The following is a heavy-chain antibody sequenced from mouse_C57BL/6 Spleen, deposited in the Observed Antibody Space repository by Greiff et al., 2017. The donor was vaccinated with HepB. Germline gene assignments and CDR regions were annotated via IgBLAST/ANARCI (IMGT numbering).Heavy chain of an antibody. Sequence: EVKLVESEGGLVQPGSSMKLSCTASGFTFSDYYMAWVRQVPEKGLEWVANSNYDGSSTYYLDSLKSRFIISRDNAKNILYLQMSSLKSEDTATYYCARDEDYRMDYWGQGTSVTVSS. J-gene: IGHJ4*01. D-gene: IGHD2-14*01. CDR2: SNYDGSST. V-gene: IGHV5-16*01. CDR3: ARDEDYRMDY. CDR1: GFTFSDYY.